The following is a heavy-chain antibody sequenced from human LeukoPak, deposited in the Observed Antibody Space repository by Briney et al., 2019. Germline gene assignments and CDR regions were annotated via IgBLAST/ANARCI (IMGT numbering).Heavy chain of an antibody. CDR3: AKGLDDYSQYFDY. D-gene: IGHD4-11*01. V-gene: IGHV3-30*02. CDR1: GFTFSSYG. Sequence: TGGSLRLSCAASGFTFSSYGMHWVRQAPGKGLEWVAFIRYDGSNKYYADSVKGRFTISRDNSKNTLYLQMNSLRAEDTAVYYCAKGLDDYSQYFDYWGQGTLVTVSS. J-gene: IGHJ4*02. CDR2: IRYDGSNK.